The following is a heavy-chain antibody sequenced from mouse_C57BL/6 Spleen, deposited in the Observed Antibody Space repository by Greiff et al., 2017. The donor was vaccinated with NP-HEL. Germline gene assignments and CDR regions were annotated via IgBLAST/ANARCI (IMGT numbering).Heavy chain of an antibody. J-gene: IGHJ3*01. CDR2: IDPSDSYT. D-gene: IGHD2-4*01. V-gene: IGHV1-50*01. Sequence: QVQLQQPGAELVKPGASVKLSCKASGYTFTSYWMQWVKQRPGQGLEWIGEIDPSDSYTNYNQKFKGKATLTVDPSSSTAYMQLSSLTSEDSAVYYCARRSRGLYYDYDWFAYWGQGTLVTVSA. CDR1: GYTFTSYW. CDR3: ARRSRGLYYDYDWFAY.